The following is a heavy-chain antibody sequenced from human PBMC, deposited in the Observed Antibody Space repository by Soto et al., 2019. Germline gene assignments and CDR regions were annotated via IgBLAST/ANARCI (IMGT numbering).Heavy chain of an antibody. D-gene: IGHD6-13*01. CDR1: GYTFTSYG. CDR3: VRRHVSATGIDWFDP. J-gene: IGHJ5*02. V-gene: IGHV1-3*01. Sequence: ASVKVSCKASGYTFTSYGIHWVRQAPGQRLEWMGWINAANGDTKYSPKFQGRVTITRDTSASTAYMELSSLRSEDTAVCYCVRRHVSATGIDWFDPWGQGTLVTVSS. CDR2: INAANGDT.